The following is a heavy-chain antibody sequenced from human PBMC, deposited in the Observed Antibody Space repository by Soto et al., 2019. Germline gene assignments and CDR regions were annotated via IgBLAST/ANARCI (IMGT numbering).Heavy chain of an antibody. J-gene: IGHJ6*03. CDR1: GYTFTSYD. D-gene: IGHD6-13*01. V-gene: IGHV1-8*01. CDR3: ARLQIAAAGTHYYYYYMDV. CDR2: MNPNSGNT. Sequence: ASVKVSCKASGYTFTSYDINWVRQATGQGLEWMGWMNPNSGNTGYAQKFQGRVTMTRNTSISTAYMELSSLRSEDTAVYYCARLQIAAAGTHYYYYYMDVWGKGTTVTVSS.